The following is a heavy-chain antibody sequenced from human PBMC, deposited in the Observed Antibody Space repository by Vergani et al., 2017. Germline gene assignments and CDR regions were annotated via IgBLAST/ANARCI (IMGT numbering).Heavy chain of an antibody. J-gene: IGHJ4*02. V-gene: IGHV3-23*01. Sequence: EVQLLESGGGLVQPGGSLRLSCAATGFTFSSYAMSWVRQAPGKGLEWVSAISGSGGSTYYADSVKGRFTISRDNSKNTLYLQMNSLRAEDTAVYYCAKDNDFWSGYFDYWGQGTLVTVSS. D-gene: IGHD3-3*01. CDR2: ISGSGGST. CDR3: AKDNDFWSGYFDY. CDR1: GFTFSSYA.